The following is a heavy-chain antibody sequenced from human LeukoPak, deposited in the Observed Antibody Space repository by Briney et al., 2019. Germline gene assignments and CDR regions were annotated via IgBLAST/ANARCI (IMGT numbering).Heavy chain of an antibody. J-gene: IGHJ4*02. CDR1: GYTFTSYY. V-gene: IGHV1-46*01. CDR2: INPSGGST. Sequence: ASVKVACKASGYTFTSYYMHWVRQAPGQGLEWMGIINPSGGSTSYAQKFQGRVTMTRDMSTSTVYMELSSLRSEDTAVYYCARVDSSSWYDYWGQGTLVTVSS. D-gene: IGHD6-13*01. CDR3: ARVDSSSWYDY.